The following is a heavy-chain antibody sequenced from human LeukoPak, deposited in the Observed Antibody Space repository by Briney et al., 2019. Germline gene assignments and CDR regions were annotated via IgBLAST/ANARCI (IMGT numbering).Heavy chain of an antibody. Sequence: GGSLRLSCAASGFTFSSYDFHWVRHLTGKGLEWVSAIISAGDTSYANSVKGRFTISRENAQNSLYLQMDSLRAGDTAVYYCARAQIGYFDLWGRGTLVTVSS. CDR2: IISAGDT. V-gene: IGHV3-13*01. CDR1: GFTFSSYD. CDR3: ARAQIGYFDL. J-gene: IGHJ2*01.